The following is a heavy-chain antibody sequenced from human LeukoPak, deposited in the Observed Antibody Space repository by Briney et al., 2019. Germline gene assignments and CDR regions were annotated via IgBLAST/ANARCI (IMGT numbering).Heavy chain of an antibody. CDR3: AKGIGYCSSTSCSISPFDY. J-gene: IGHJ4*02. D-gene: IGHD2-2*01. V-gene: IGHV3-23*01. Sequence: GGSLRLSCAASGFTFNSYVMSWVRQAPGKGLEWVSAISCSGGSTYYADSVKGRFTISRDNSKNTLYLQMNSLRAEDTAVYYCAKGIGYCSSTSCSISPFDYWGQGTLVTVSS. CDR1: GFTFNSYV. CDR2: ISCSGGST.